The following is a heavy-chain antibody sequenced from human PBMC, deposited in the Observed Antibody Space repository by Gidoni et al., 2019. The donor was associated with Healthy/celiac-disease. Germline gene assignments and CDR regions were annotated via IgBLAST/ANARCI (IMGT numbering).Heavy chain of an antibody. CDR1: GCTFSSYG. D-gene: IGHD3-3*01. Sequence: QVQLVESGGGVVQTGRSLRLSCAASGCTFSSYGLHWVRQAPGKGLGLVALISFDASNKSYADSVKGRFTISRDHSKNTLFLQMNSLRAEDTAVYYCAKETGLCGGPYYFDYWGQGTLVTVSS. CDR3: AKETGLCGGPYYFDY. J-gene: IGHJ4*02. V-gene: IGHV3-30*18. CDR2: ISFDASNK.